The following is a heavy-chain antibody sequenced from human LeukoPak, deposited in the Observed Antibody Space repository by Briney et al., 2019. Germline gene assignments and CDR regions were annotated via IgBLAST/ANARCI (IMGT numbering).Heavy chain of an antibody. CDR3: ARVSSSSYDIDY. CDR1: GGTSSSYA. Sequence: SAKVSCKASGGTSSSYAISWVRQAPGEGLEWMGGIIPFFGTASYAQKFQGRVTITADESTSTASMELSSLRSEDTAVYYCARVSSSSYDIDYWGQGTLVTVSS. D-gene: IGHD5-12*01. J-gene: IGHJ4*02. V-gene: IGHV1-69*13. CDR2: IIPFFGTA.